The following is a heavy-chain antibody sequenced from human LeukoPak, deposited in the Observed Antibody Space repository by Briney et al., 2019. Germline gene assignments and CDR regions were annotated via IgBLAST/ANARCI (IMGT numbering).Heavy chain of an antibody. CDR2: ISFDGSNK. J-gene: IGHJ1*01. D-gene: IGHD3-22*01. Sequence: PGGSLRLSCAASGFTFSSYVMHWVRQAPGKGLEWVADISFDGSNKYYTDSVKGRFTISRDNSKNTLYLQMNGLRAEDTAVYYCARAYRNYYDTSGASGHWGQGTLVTVSS. V-gene: IGHV3-30-3*01. CDR3: ARAYRNYYDTSGASGH. CDR1: GFTFSSYV.